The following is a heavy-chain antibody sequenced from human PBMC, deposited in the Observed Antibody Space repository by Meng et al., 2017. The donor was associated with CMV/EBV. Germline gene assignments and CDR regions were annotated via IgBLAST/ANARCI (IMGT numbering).Heavy chain of an antibody. CDR2: IEQYGNEN. Sequence: GGSLRLSCAASGFSFNYYYMTWVRQAPGKGLEWVANIEQYGNENNYVDSVQGRFTISRDNAKNSLYLQMNSLRAEDTAVYYCATEVIRGDAIDVWGQGATVTVSS. V-gene: IGHV3-7*04. CDR3: ATEVIRGDAIDV. CDR1: GFSFNYYY. D-gene: IGHD2-21*01. J-gene: IGHJ6*02.